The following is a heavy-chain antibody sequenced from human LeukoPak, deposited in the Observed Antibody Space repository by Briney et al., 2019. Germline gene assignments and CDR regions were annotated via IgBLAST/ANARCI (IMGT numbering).Heavy chain of an antibody. J-gene: IGHJ3*02. CDR2: IRRKGYDGPT. V-gene: IGHV3-49*04. CDR1: GFIFGDYA. D-gene: IGHD3-22*01. CDR3: TRDLVGYYYDSSGYLGGAFDI. Sequence: GGSLRLSCTASGFIFGDYAMSGVPRAPGKGREGVGFIRRKGYDGPTAYAATVKGRFTISRDDSKSIAYLQMKSLKTEDTAVYYCTRDLVGYYYDSSGYLGGAFDIWGQGTMVTVSS.